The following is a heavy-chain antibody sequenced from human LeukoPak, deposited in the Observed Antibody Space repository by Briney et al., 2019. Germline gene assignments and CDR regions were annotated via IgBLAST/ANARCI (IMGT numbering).Heavy chain of an antibody. CDR3: TRGYDISDY. Sequence: GGSLRLSCAASGFTFTNAWMSWVRQAPGKGLEWVSYISSSGSTAYYADSMKGRFTISRDIAKNSLYLQMNSLRVDDTAMYYCTRGYDISDYWGQGTVVTVSS. D-gene: IGHD3-9*01. CDR1: GFTFTNAW. V-gene: IGHV3-11*04. CDR2: ISSSGSTA. J-gene: IGHJ4*02.